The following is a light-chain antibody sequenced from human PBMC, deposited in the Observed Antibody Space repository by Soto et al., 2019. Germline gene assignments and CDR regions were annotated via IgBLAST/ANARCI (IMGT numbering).Light chain of an antibody. Sequence: EIVLPQSPATLSLSPGERATLSCRARPPVRSSALAWYQQKPGQAHRLLIYGASTRATGIPDRFSGSGSGTDFTLTISSLEPEDFEVYYCQQYGNSPFTFGGGTKVDIK. CDR2: GAS. V-gene: IGKV3-20*01. CDR3: QQYGNSPFT. J-gene: IGKJ4*02. CDR1: PPVRSSA.